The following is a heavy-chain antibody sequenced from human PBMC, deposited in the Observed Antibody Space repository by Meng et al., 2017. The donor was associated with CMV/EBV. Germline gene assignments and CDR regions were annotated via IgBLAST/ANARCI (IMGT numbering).Heavy chain of an antibody. D-gene: IGHD3-3*01. V-gene: IGHV4-34*01. CDR2: INHSGST. CDR1: SLRCYY. J-gene: IGHJ4*02. Sequence: SLRCYYWSWIRQPPRKGLEWIGEINHSGSTNYNPSLKSRVTISVDTSKNQFSLKLSSVTAADTAVYYCARSSPLRFLEFLPPFRPNWGQGTLVTVSS. CDR3: ARSSPLRFLEFLPPFRPN.